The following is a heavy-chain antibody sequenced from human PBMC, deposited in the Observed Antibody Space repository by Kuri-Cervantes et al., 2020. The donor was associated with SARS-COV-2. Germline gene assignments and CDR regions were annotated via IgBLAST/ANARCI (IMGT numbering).Heavy chain of an antibody. CDR1: GYTFTSYG. CDR3: ARRGVAGTGHYGIDV. J-gene: IGHJ6*02. CDR2: INTNTGNP. V-gene: IGHV7-4-1*02. D-gene: IGHD6-19*01. Sequence: ASVKVSFKASGYTFTSYGISWVRQAPGQGLEWMGWINTNTGNPTYAHGFTGRFVFSLALSVSTAYPQISRLKAEDTAVCYCARRGVAGTGHYGIDVWGQGTTVPVSS.